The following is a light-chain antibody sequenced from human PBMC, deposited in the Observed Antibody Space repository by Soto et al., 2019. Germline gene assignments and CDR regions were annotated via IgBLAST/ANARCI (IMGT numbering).Light chain of an antibody. CDR3: QQYGSAYS. CDR1: QSVNNNY. Sequence: EIVLTQSPGTLSLSPGERATLSCRASQSVNNNYLAWYQQKPGQPPRLLIYGASSKAIGIQDRFSGGGSGINFTLTISRLEPEDFAVYYCQQYGSAYSFGRGTKVDIK. J-gene: IGKJ3*01. CDR2: GAS. V-gene: IGKV3-20*01.